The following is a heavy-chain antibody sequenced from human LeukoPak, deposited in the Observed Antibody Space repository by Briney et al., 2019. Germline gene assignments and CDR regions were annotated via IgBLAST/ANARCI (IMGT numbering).Heavy chain of an antibody. D-gene: IGHD3-3*01. J-gene: IGHJ6*03. CDR2: ISSSSSYI. Sequence: GSLRLSCAASGFTFSSYSMNWVRQAPGKGLEWVSSISSSSSYIYYADSVKGRFTISRDNAKNSLYLQMNSLRAEDTAVYYCARESYDFWSGYYGYYYMDVWGKGTTVTVSS. V-gene: IGHV3-21*01. CDR1: GFTFSSYS. CDR3: ARESYDFWSGYYGYYYMDV.